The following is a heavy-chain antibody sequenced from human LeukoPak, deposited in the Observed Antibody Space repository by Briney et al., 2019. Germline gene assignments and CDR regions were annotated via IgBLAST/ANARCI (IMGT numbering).Heavy chain of an antibody. D-gene: IGHD5-18*01. CDR2: IYWNGDE. CDR3: AHLTAEASYYYDY. Sequence: SGPTLVNPRQTLTLTCSFSGFSLSSGAVAVGWIRQPPGKALEWLTHIYWNGDEKYNRFLRSRLTITKDTSKNQVVPTMTNMDPVDTGTYYCAHLTAEASYYYDYWGQGILITVSS. V-gene: IGHV2-5*01. CDR1: GFSLSSGAVA. J-gene: IGHJ4*02.